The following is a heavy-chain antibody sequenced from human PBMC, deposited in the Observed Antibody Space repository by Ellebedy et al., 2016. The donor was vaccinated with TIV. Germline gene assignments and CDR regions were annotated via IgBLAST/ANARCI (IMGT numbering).Heavy chain of an antibody. CDR2: IYYSGST. V-gene: IGHV4-59*01. J-gene: IGHJ3*02. D-gene: IGHD3-3*01. CDR3: ARVSFSAFDI. Sequence: MPSETLSLTCAVYGGSFSSYYWSWIRQPPGKGLEWIGYIYYSGSTNYNPSLKSRVTISVDTSKNQFSPKLSSVTAADTAVYYCARVSFSAFDIWGQGTMVTVSS. CDR1: GGSFSSYY.